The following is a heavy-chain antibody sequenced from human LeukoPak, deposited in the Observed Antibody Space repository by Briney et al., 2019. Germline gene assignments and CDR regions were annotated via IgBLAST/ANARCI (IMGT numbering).Heavy chain of an antibody. D-gene: IGHD1-26*01. Sequence: GGSLRLSCAASGFTFRTFEVNWVRQAPGKGLEWVSSISSSSSYIYYADSVKGRFTISRDNAKNSLYLQMNSLRAEDTAVYYCARDSIVGDPFDYWGQGTLVTVSS. CDR2: ISSSSSYI. J-gene: IGHJ4*02. CDR3: ARDSIVGDPFDY. CDR1: GFTFRTFE. V-gene: IGHV3-21*01.